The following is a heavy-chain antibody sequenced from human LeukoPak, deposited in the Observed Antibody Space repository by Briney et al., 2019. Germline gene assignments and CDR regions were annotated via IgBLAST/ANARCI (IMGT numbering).Heavy chain of an antibody. CDR1: GFTFDDYA. CDR2: ISWNSGSI. D-gene: IGHD6-19*01. Sequence: GRSLRLSCAASGFTFDDYAMHWVRQAPGKGLEWVSGISWNSGSIGYADSVKGRFTISRDNAKNSLYLQMNSLRAEDTALYYCAKDIRLGYYGMDVWGQGTTVTVSS. J-gene: IGHJ6*02. CDR3: AKDIRLGYYGMDV. V-gene: IGHV3-9*01.